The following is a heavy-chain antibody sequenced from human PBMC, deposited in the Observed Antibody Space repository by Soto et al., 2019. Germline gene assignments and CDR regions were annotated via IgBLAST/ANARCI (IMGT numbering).Heavy chain of an antibody. CDR2: ISAYNGNT. J-gene: IGHJ5*02. Sequence: ASVKVSCKASGYTFTSYGISWVRQAPGQGLEWMGWISAYNGNTNYAQKFQGRVTMTTDTSTSTAYPELRSLRSDDTAVYYCARDIFGGGFGDSNWLDPWGHGTLVTVSS. CDR3: ARDIFGGGFGDSNWLDP. V-gene: IGHV1-18*01. CDR1: GYTFTSYG. D-gene: IGHD3-10*01.